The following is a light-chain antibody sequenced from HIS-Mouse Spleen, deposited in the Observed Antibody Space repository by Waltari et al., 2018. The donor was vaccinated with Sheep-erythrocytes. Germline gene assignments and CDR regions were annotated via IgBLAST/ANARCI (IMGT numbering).Light chain of an antibody. V-gene: IGLV2-11*02. CDR3: CSYAGSYNHV. CDR1: SSYVGGYNS. CDR2: DVS. Sequence: QSALTQPRSVSGSPGQSVTIPCPGTSSYVGGYNSVSWYQQHPGKAPKLMIYDVSKRPSGVPDRFSGSKSGNTASLTISGLQAEDEADYYCCSYAGSYNHVFATGTKVTVL. J-gene: IGLJ1*01.